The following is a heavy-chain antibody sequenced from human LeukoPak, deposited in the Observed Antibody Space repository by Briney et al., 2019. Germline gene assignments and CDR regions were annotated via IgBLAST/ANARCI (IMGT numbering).Heavy chain of an antibody. CDR2: ISSSSSYI. CDR1: GFTFSSYS. Sequence: KPGGSLRLSCAASGFTFSSYSMNWVRQAPGKWLEWVSSISSSSSYIYYADSVKGRFTISRDNAKNSLYLQMNSLRAEDTAVYYCASGQDSAGYWGQGTLVTVSS. V-gene: IGHV3-21*01. CDR3: ASGQDSAGY. J-gene: IGHJ4*02. D-gene: IGHD2-15*01.